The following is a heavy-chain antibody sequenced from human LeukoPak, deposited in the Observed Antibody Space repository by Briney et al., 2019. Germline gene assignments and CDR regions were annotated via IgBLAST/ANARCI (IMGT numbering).Heavy chain of an antibody. CDR1: GFTFSSYE. Sequence: GGSLRLSCAASGFTFSSYEMNWVRQAPGKGLEWVSYISSSGSTIYYADSVKGRFTISRDNAKNSLYLQMNSLRAEDTAVYYCARLYCSGGSCAYYFDYWGQGTLVTVSS. V-gene: IGHV3-48*03. CDR2: ISSSGSTI. CDR3: ARLYCSGGSCAYYFDY. D-gene: IGHD2-15*01. J-gene: IGHJ4*02.